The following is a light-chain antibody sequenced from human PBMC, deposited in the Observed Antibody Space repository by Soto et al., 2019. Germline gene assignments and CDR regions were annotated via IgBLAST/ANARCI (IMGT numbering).Light chain of an antibody. CDR3: QQYCSHST. CDR1: QSTSSY. J-gene: IGKJ1*01. Sequence: DIHITKSPSTLSAPPGARVTITCRASQSTSSYLAWYQQKPGKAPKLLIYQASSLENGVPSRFSGSGSGTEFSLTISILQPDDFATYCCQQYCSHSTFGQGTKVDI. CDR2: QAS. V-gene: IGKV1-5*03.